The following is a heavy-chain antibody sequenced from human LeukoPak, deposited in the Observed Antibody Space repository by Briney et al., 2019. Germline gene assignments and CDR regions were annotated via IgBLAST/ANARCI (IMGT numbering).Heavy chain of an antibody. J-gene: IGHJ4*02. CDR3: ARGRRGPAPGYYYAPGFDY. CDR1: GFTFSSYG. V-gene: IGHV3-30*02. Sequence: GGSLRLSCAASGFTFSSYGMHWVRQAPGKGLEWVAFIRYDASTKYYGDSVKGRFTISRDNSKSTLYLQMNSLSAEDTAVYYCARGRRGPAPGYYYAPGFDYWGQGTLVTVSS. D-gene: IGHD3-10*01. CDR2: IRYDASTK.